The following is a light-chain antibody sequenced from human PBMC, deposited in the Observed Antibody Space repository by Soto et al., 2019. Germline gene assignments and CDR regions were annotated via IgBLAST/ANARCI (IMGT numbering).Light chain of an antibody. Sequence: EIVLTQSPGTLSLSPGERATLSCRASQSVSSSYFAWYQQKPGQAPMLLIYDASSRATGIPDRFSGSGSGTDFTLTISRLEPEDFAVYYCQQYGSSPLTFGGGTKVEIK. CDR1: QSVSSSY. J-gene: IGKJ4*01. V-gene: IGKV3-20*01. CDR3: QQYGSSPLT. CDR2: DAS.